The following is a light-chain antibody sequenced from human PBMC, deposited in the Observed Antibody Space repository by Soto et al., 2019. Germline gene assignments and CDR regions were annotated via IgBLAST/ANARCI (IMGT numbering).Light chain of an antibody. CDR1: SSNIGAGYD. J-gene: IGLJ2*01. CDR2: GNS. CDR3: QSYDSSLRYVV. Sequence: QSVLTQPPSVSGAPGQRVTISCTGSSSNIGAGYDVHWYQQLPGTAPKLLIYGNSNRPSGVPDRFSGSKSGTSASLAITGLQAEDEADYYCQSYDSSLRYVVFGGGTKFTVL. V-gene: IGLV1-40*01.